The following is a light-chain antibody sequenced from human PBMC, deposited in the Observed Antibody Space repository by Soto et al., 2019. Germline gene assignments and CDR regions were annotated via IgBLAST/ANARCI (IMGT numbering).Light chain of an antibody. CDR2: EVT. V-gene: IGLV2-8*01. CDR1: SSDAGRYNY. J-gene: IGLJ1*01. Sequence: QSALTQPPSASGSPGQSVTISCIGTSSDAGRYNYVSWYQHHPGKAPKLIIYEVTKRPSGVPDRFSGSKSGDTASPTVSGLQADDEADYYCNSYVGSNNYVFGTGTKVTAL. CDR3: NSYVGSNNYV.